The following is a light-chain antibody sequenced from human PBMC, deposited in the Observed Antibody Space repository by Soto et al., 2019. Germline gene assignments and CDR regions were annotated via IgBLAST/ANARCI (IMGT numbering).Light chain of an antibody. CDR2: DAS. CDR3: QQRSNWPGT. J-gene: IGKJ1*01. CDR1: QTVRNNY. Sequence: EFVLTQSPGTLSLSPGERATLSCRASQTVRNNYLAWYQQKPGQAPRLLIYDASSRATGIPDRFSGGGSGTDFTLTISSLETEDFAVYYCQQRSNWPGTFGLGTKLDIK. V-gene: IGKV3D-20*02.